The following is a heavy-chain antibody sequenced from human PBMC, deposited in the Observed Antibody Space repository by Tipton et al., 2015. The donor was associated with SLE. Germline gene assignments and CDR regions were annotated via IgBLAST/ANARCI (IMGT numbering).Heavy chain of an antibody. CDR2: ISGSGVDP. J-gene: IGHJ3*02. V-gene: IGHV3-23*01. D-gene: IGHD3-10*01. CDR1: GFNFDNYG. Sequence: SLRLSCAASGFNFDNYGMSWVRQAPGKGLEWVSAISGSGVDPYYADSVKGRFTISRDNSKNTLYLQMNSLRAEDTAVYYCARDRGWFRDPGAFDIWGQGTMVTVS. CDR3: ARDRGWFRDPGAFDI.